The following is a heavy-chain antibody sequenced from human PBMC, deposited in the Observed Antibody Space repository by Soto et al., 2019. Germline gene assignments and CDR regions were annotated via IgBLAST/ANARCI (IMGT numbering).Heavy chain of an antibody. CDR3: ARSAITLFGVVSIPPHYYSEMAV. D-gene: IGHD3-3*01. Sequence: QVQLVQSGAEVKKPGSSVKVSCTASGGTFNRYAISWVRQAPGQGLEWMGGIIPIFGIGNDAQRFQGRGTMTADESTGTAYMELSSLRSEDTGVYSCARSAITLFGVVSIPPHYYSEMAVLGQGTTVPVSS. V-gene: IGHV1-69*01. CDR1: GGTFNRYA. CDR2: IIPIFGIG. J-gene: IGHJ6*02.